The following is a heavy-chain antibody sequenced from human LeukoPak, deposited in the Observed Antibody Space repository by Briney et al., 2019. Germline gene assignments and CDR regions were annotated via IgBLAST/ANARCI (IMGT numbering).Heavy chain of an antibody. CDR1: GFTVSSYG. CDR2: IKQDGSEK. D-gene: IGHD3-3*01. CDR3: ARDGFWSDGHGMDV. V-gene: IGHV3-7*01. J-gene: IGHJ6*02. Sequence: HPGGSLRLSCAASGFTVSSYGMNWVRQAPGKGLEWVANIKQDGSEKYYVDSVKGRFTISRDNAKNSLYLQMNSLRAEDTAVYYCARDGFWSDGHGMDVWGQGTTVTVSS.